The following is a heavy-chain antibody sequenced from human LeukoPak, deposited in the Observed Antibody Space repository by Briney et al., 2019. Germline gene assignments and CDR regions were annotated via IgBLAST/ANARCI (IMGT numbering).Heavy chain of an antibody. CDR2: ISSRGSSI. V-gene: IGHV3-48*03. CDR1: GFTFSTYE. J-gene: IGHJ4*02. CDR3: ARGAAAGTDYFDY. Sequence: TGGSLRLSCAASGFTFSTYEMDWVRQAPGKELEWVSYISSRGSSIYYADSVKGRFTISRDNAKNSLYLQMNSLRAEDTAVYYCARGAAAGTDYFDYWGQGTLVTVSS. D-gene: IGHD6-13*01.